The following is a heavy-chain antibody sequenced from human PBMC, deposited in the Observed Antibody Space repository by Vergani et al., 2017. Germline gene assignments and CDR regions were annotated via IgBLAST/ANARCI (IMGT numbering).Heavy chain of an antibody. CDR2: INPSGGST. V-gene: IGHV1-46*03. D-gene: IGHD3-22*01. Sequence: QVQLVQSGAEVKKPGASVKVSCKASGYTFTSYYMHWVRQAPGQGLEWMGIINPSGGSTSYAQKFQGRVTMTRDPSTSTVYMELSSLRSEDTAVYYCARDPYYYDSSGYYYSPSGFDPWGQGTLVTVSS. CDR1: GYTFTSYY. J-gene: IGHJ5*02. CDR3: ARDPYYYDSSGYYYSPSGFDP.